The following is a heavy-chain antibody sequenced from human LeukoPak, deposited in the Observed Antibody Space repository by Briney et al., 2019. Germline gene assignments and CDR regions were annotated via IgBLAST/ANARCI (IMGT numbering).Heavy chain of an antibody. V-gene: IGHV3-23*01. D-gene: IGHD3-10*01. CDR3: AKTVRGFIVGLDY. CDR2: ITGSGGGT. CDR1: EFTFSNYA. J-gene: IGHJ4*02. Sequence: PGGSLRLSCAGSEFTFSNYAVSWVPHAPGKGLEWVSGITGSGGGTFSADSVKSRFTISRDNSRNTLFLQMNSLRAEDTTVDDCAKTVRGFIVGLDYWGQGTLVTVSS.